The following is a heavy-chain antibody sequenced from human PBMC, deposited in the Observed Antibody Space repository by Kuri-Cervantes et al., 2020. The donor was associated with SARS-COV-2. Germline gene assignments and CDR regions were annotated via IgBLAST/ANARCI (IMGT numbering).Heavy chain of an antibody. CDR1: GGSISSGDYY. J-gene: IGHJ6*03. D-gene: IGHD7-27*01. Sequence: LRLSCTVSGGSISSGDYYWSWIHQPPGKGLEWIGYISQSGNTYYNPSLKSRVTISVDRSKNQFSLKVSSVSAADTAVYYCARVSGDFRFSYYMDVWGTGTTVTVSS. CDR3: ARVSGDFRFSYYMDV. V-gene: IGHV4-30-4*08. CDR2: ISQSGNT.